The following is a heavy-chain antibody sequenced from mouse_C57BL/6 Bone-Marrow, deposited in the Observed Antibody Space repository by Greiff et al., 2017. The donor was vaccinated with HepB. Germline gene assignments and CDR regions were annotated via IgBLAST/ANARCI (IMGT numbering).Heavy chain of an antibody. D-gene: IGHD1-1*01. J-gene: IGHJ4*01. Sequence: QVQLQQPGAELVKPGASVKLSCKASGYTFTSYWMHWVKQRPGQGLEWIGMIHPNSGSTNYNEKFKSKATLTVDKSSSTAYMQLSSLTSEDSAVYYCARLDYYYGSSYHLYAMDYWGQGTSVTVSS. CDR2: IHPNSGST. CDR3: ARLDYYYGSSYHLYAMDY. V-gene: IGHV1-64*01. CDR1: GYTFTSYW.